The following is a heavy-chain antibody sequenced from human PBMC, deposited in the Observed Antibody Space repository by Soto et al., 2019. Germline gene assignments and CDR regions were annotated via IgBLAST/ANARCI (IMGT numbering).Heavy chain of an antibody. D-gene: IGHD2-21*01. CDR3: ASRIVEVPTARGSFDY. Sequence: SETLSLTCAVYGRSFSGYYWSWIRQTPGKGLEWIGEIYHSGSTNYSPSLKSRVTISVDTSKNQFSLKLTSVTAADTAVYYCASRIVEVPTARGSFDYWGQGTLVTVSS. V-gene: IGHV4-34*01. J-gene: IGHJ4*02. CDR2: IYHSGST. CDR1: GRSFSGYY.